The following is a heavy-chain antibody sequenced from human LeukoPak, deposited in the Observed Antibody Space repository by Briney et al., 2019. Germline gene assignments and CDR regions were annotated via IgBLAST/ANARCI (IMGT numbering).Heavy chain of an antibody. CDR3: GSGQWLVGVFY. CDR2: INPNSGVT. J-gene: IGHJ4*02. V-gene: IGHV1-2*02. Sequence: ASAKGSCKASGHTFTGYYMHWVRQAPGQGLEWLGWINPNSGVTNYAQKFQGRITMTRDTSITTVYMELSSLTSDDTAVYYCGSGQWLVGVFYWGQGTLVTVSS. D-gene: IGHD6-19*01. CDR1: GHTFTGYY.